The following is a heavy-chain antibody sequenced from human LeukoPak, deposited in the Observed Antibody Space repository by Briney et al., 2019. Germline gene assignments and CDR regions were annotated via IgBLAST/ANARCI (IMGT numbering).Heavy chain of an antibody. CDR3: ARQQAASTTGLDY. J-gene: IGHJ4*02. CDR1: GYSFTSYW. D-gene: IGHD4-17*01. Sequence: GESLKISCQGSGYSFTSYWIGWVRPMPGKGLEWMGIIYPGDSHPRYSPSFQGQVTISADKSISTAYLQWSSLKASDTAMYYCARQQAASTTGLDYWGQGTLVTVSS. V-gene: IGHV5-51*01. CDR2: IYPGDSHP.